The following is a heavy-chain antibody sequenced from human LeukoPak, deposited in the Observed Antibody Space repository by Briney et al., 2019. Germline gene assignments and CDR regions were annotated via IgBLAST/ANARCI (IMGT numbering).Heavy chain of an antibody. Sequence: ALVKVSCKASGYTFTSYPISWVRQAPGQGLEWMGWITTYNGNTKYAQKLQGRVTMTTDTSTSTVYMDLRGLRSDDTAVYYCARGYDYGDHVGDFDYWGQGTLVTVSS. CDR3: ARGYDYGDHVGDFDY. CDR1: GYTFTSYP. J-gene: IGHJ4*02. D-gene: IGHD4-17*01. V-gene: IGHV1-18*01. CDR2: ITTYNGNT.